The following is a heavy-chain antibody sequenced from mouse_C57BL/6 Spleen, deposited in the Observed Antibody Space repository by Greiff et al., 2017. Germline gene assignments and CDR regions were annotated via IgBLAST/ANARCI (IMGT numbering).Heavy chain of an antibody. D-gene: IGHD5-5*01. CDR3: ARPGTTTWFAY. J-gene: IGHJ3*01. Sequence: QVQLQQPGAELVKPGASVKLSCKASGYTFTSYWMQWVKQRPGQGLEWIGEIDPSDSYTNYNHKFKGKATLTVDTSSSTAYMQLSSLTSEDSAVYYCARPGTTTWFAYWGQGTLVTVSA. CDR1: GYTFTSYW. V-gene: IGHV1-50*01. CDR2: IDPSDSYT.